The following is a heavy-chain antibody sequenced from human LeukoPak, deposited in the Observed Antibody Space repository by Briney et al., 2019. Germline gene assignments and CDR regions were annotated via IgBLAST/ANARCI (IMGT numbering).Heavy chain of an antibody. Sequence: GASVKVSCKSSGYTFTNYGIIWVRQAPGQGLEWMGWISAYNGDTNYAQKLQGRVTMTTDTSTSTAYMELGSLRSDDTALYYCAVRNRSSWSPFDFWGQGTLVTVSS. J-gene: IGHJ4*02. D-gene: IGHD6-13*01. V-gene: IGHV1-18*01. CDR3: AVRNRSSWSPFDF. CDR1: GYTFTNYG. CDR2: ISAYNGDT.